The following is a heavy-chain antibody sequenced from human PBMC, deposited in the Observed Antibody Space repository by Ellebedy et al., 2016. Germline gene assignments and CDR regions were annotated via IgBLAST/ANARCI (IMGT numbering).Heavy chain of an antibody. CDR1: GFTFSSYA. D-gene: IGHD3-10*01. CDR3: AKEEGHYGSGCYAPEY. CDR2: ISGTGGST. J-gene: IGHJ4*02. Sequence: GESLKISXAASGFTFSSYAMSWVRQAPGKGLEWVSTISGTGGSTSYADSARGRFAISRDSSKNTLYLQLNSLRVEDTAFYYCAKEEGHYGSGCYAPEYWGQGTLVTVSS. V-gene: IGHV3-23*01.